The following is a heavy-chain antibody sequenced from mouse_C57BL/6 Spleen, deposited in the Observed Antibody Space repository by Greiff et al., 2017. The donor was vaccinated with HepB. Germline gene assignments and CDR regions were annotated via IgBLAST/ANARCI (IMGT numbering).Heavy chain of an antibody. CDR3: ARHYGSSYEGGYFDY. V-gene: IGHV1-54*01. CDR1: GYAFTNYL. Sequence: VKLMESGAELVRPGTSVKVSCKASGYAFTNYLIEWLKQRPGQGLEWIGVINPGSGGTNYNEKFKGKATLTADKSSSTAYMQLSSLTSEDSAVFFCARHYGSSYEGGYFDYWGQGTTLTVSS. CDR2: INPGSGGT. J-gene: IGHJ2*01. D-gene: IGHD1-1*01.